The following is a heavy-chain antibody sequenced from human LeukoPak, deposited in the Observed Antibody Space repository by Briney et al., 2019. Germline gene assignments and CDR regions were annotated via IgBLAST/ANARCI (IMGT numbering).Heavy chain of an antibody. Sequence: GGPLRLSCAASGFTFSSYGMHWVRQAPGQGLDWMGWMNPNSGNTGYAQKFQGRVTMTRNTSISTAYMELSSVRSEDRDVYYCAWVGGAVAVVSGWGQGTLVTVSS. CDR1: GFTFSSYG. CDR2: MNPNSGNT. CDR3: AWVGGAVAVVSG. D-gene: IGHD6-19*01. J-gene: IGHJ4*02. V-gene: IGHV1-8*02.